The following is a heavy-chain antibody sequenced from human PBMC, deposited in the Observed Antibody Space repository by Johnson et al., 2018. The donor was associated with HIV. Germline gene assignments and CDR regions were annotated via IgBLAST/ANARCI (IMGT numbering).Heavy chain of an antibody. CDR1: GFTVSSNY. CDR3: ATRDPTYRPGAFDL. D-gene: IGHD1-14*01. J-gene: IGHJ3*01. CDR2: IYSGGTT. V-gene: IGHV3-66*01. Sequence: MLLVESGGGLVQPGGSLRLSCAASGFTVSSNYMSWVRQAPGKGLEWVSVIYSGGTTYHADSVKGRFIISRDNSKNTLYLQMNSLRAEDTAVYYCATRDPTYRPGAFDLWGQGTMVTVSS.